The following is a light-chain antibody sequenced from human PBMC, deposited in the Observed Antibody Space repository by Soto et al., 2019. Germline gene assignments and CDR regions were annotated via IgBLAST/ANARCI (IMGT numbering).Light chain of an antibody. J-gene: IGKJ1*01. CDR3: MQALQTLWT. CDR2: LGS. Sequence: DIVMTQSPLSLPVTPGEPASISCRSSQSLLHSNGYNYLDWYLQKPGQSPQLLIYLGSNRASGVPARFSGSGSGKDFTLKISRVEAEDVGVYYCMQALQTLWTFGQGTKVEIK. V-gene: IGKV2-28*01. CDR1: QSLLHSNGYNY.